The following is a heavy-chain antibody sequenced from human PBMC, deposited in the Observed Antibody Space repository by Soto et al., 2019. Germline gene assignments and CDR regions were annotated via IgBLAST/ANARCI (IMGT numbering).Heavy chain of an antibody. CDR3: ARDRYSGITIFLEPSDY. CDR2: ISSSGSTI. V-gene: IGHV3-11*01. Sequence: QVQLVESGGGLVKPGGSLRLSCAASGFTFSDYYMSWIRQAPGKGLEWVSYISSSGSTIYYADSVKGQFTISRDNAKNSLYLQMTSLRAEDTAVYYCARDRYSGITIFLEPSDYWGQGTLVTVSS. CDR1: GFTFSDYY. D-gene: IGHD3-3*01. J-gene: IGHJ4*02.